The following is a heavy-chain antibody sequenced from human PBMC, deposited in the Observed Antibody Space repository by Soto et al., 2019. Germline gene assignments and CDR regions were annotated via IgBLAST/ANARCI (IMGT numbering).Heavy chain of an antibody. CDR1: GFTFSGYG. Sequence: QVQVVESGGGVVQPGRSLRLYCAASGFTFSGYGMHWVRQAPGKGLEWVALISHDGSNKYYADSVKGRFTISRDNSKNTLYLQMNSLRGEDTAVYYCAKDRLRGGFLTTATTNGMDVWGQGTTVTVSS. D-gene: IGHD1-26*01. J-gene: IGHJ6*02. V-gene: IGHV3-30*18. CDR3: AKDRLRGGFLTTATTNGMDV. CDR2: ISHDGSNK.